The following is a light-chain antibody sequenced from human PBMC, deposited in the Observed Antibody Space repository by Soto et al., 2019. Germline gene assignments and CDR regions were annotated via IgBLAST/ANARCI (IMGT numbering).Light chain of an antibody. CDR1: QSVSISY. Sequence: EIVLTQSPGTLSLSPGERATLSCRASQSVSISYIAWYQQKPGQAPRLLIYAASNRATGIPDRFSGSGSGTDFTLTINRLEPEEFAVYYCQQYGSSPFTFGPGTKVDIK. V-gene: IGKV3-20*01. CDR2: AAS. CDR3: QQYGSSPFT. J-gene: IGKJ3*01.